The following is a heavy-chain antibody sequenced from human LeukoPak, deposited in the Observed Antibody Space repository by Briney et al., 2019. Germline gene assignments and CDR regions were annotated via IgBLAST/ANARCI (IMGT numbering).Heavy chain of an antibody. D-gene: IGHD5-18*01. CDR2: ISGGGDNT. V-gene: IGHV3-23*01. J-gene: IGHJ4*02. CDR3: AKVTPMAYYYFDY. CDR1: GFTFSSYA. Sequence: KPGGSLRLSCAASGFTFSSYAMSWVRQAPGKGLEWVSGISGGGDNTYHADSVKGRLTISRDNSKNTLYLQMISLRAEDTAVYYCAKVTPMAYYYFDYWGQGTLVTVSS.